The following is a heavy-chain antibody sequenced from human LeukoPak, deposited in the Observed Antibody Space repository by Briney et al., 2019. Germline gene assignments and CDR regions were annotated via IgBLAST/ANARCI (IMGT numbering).Heavy chain of an antibody. CDR1: GFTFSSYS. CDR3: ARFYDSSGCFDY. D-gene: IGHD3-22*01. V-gene: IGHV3-21*01. CDR2: ISSSSSYI. Sequence: GGSLRLSCAASGFTFSSYSMNWVRQAPGKGLEWVSSISSSSSYIYYADSVKGRFTISRDNAKNSLYLQMNSLRAEDTAVYYCARFYDSSGCFDYWGQGTLVTVSS. J-gene: IGHJ4*02.